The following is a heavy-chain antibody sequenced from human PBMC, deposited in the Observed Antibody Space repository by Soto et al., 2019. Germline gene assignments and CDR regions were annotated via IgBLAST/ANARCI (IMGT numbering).Heavy chain of an antibody. Sequence: PGGSLRLYCAASGFTFSSYAMSWVRQAPGKGLEWVSAISGSGGSTYYADSVKGRFTISRDNSKNTLYLQMNSLRAEDTAVYYCAKEEFSAVAGPADYWGQGTLVTVSS. CDR1: GFTFSSYA. J-gene: IGHJ4*02. CDR3: AKEEFSAVAGPADY. V-gene: IGHV3-23*01. CDR2: ISGSGGST. D-gene: IGHD6-19*01.